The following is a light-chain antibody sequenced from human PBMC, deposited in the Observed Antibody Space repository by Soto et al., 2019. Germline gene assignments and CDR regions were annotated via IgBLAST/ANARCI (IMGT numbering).Light chain of an antibody. Sequence: VLTQSPGTLSLSPGERATLSCRATQSVNNDYLAWYQQRPGLAPRLLIFGASGRATGIPDRFSGSGSGTDFTLTISRLEPEDFAIYYCQQYGTSPLTFGGGTKVEIK. J-gene: IGKJ4*01. CDR3: QQYGTSPLT. CDR2: GAS. CDR1: QSVNNDY. V-gene: IGKV3-20*01.